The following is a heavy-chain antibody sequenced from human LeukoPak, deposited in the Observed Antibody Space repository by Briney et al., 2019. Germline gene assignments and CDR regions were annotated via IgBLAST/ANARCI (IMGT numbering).Heavy chain of an antibody. CDR3: VKGRISEDGLDF. D-gene: IGHD6-13*01. J-gene: IGHJ4*02. Sequence: GGSLRLSCAASGFSFSNYAMYWVRQAPGRGLEWVAVISYHGSNKWYAKSVKGRFTISRDNSKNTLYLQMNSLRAEDTAVYYCVKGRISEDGLDFWGQGTLVTVSS. CDR2: ISYHGSNK. V-gene: IGHV3-30*07. CDR1: GFSFSNYA.